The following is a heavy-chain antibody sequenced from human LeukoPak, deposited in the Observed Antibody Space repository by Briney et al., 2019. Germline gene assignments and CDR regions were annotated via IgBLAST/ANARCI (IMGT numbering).Heavy chain of an antibody. Sequence: ASVKVSFKASGYTFTSYGISWVRQAPGQGLEWMGWISAYNGNTNYAQKLQGRVTMTTDTSTSTAYMELRSLRPDDTAVYYCARDLRSYYGSGSFNYWGQGTLVTVSS. CDR3: ARDLRSYYGSGSFNY. CDR1: GYTFTSYG. D-gene: IGHD3-10*01. CDR2: ISAYNGNT. J-gene: IGHJ4*02. V-gene: IGHV1-18*01.